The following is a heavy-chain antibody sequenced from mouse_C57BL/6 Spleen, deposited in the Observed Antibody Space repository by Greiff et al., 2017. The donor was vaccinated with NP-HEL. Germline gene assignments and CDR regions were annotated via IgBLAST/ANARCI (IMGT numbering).Heavy chain of an antibody. CDR3: ARHKGTMVTTDYFDY. Sequence: VRLQQSGAELVKPGASVKLSCKASGYTFTEYTIHWVKQRSGQGLEWIGWFYPGSGSIKYNEKFKDTATLTADNSSSTVYMELSRLTSEDSAVYFCARHKGTMVTTDYFDYWGQGTTLTVSS. D-gene: IGHD2-2*01. J-gene: IGHJ2*01. V-gene: IGHV1-62-2*01. CDR1: GYTFTEYT. CDR2: FYPGSGSI.